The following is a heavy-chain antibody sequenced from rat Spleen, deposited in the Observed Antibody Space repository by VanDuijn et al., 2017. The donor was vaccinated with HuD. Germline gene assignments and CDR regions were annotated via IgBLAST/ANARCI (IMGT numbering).Heavy chain of an antibody. D-gene: IGHD1-11*01. Sequence: EVQLVESGGDLTQPGRSMKLSCAASGFTFSTYGMAWVRQAPKKGLEWVAYISYDGGNTYYRDSVKGRFTISRDNTKSTLYLQMDSLRSEDTATYYCTTDKYGEYSAEFAYWGQGTLVTVSS. CDR1: GFTFSTYG. CDR2: ISYDGGNT. V-gene: IGHV5-20*01. J-gene: IGHJ3*01. CDR3: TTDKYGEYSAEFAY.